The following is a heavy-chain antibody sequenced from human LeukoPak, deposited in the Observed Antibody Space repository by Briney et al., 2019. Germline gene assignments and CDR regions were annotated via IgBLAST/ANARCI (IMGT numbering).Heavy chain of an antibody. CDR3: ARVRWGGLYYFDY. CDR1: GLGFSSYW. Sequence: VGCLRLSPAASGLGFSSYWMHWVRQAPGKRLGRVSRINSDGRSTNYADSVKGRFTISRDNAKNTLYLQMNSLRAEDTAVYYCARVRWGGLYYFDYWGQGTLVTVSS. D-gene: IGHD3-16*01. V-gene: IGHV3-74*01. CDR2: INSDGRST. J-gene: IGHJ4*02.